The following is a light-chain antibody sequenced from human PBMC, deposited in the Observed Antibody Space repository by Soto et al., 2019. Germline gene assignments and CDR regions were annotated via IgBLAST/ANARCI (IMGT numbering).Light chain of an antibody. CDR2: GAS. V-gene: IGKV3D-15*01. CDR1: QSVNIY. CDR3: QQYYEYST. J-gene: IGKJ2*01. Sequence: EIVMTQSPATLSVSPGERATLSCRASQSVNIYLAWYQQKPGQAPRLLIFGASSRATGIPARFSGSGSGTEFTLIISDLQAGDVGTYYCQQYYEYSTFGQGTRLEI.